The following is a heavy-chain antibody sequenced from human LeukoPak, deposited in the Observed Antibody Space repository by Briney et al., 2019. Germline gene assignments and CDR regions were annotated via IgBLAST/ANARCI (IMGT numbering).Heavy chain of an antibody. J-gene: IGHJ4*02. Sequence: GASVKVSCKASGGTFSSYAISWVRQAPGQGLEWMGRIIPILGIANYAQKFQGRVTITADKSTSTAYMELSSLRSEDTAVYCCARERGQWLVSHYWGEGTLVSVSS. V-gene: IGHV1-69*04. D-gene: IGHD6-19*01. CDR1: GGTFSSYA. CDR3: ARERGQWLVSHY. CDR2: IIPILGIA.